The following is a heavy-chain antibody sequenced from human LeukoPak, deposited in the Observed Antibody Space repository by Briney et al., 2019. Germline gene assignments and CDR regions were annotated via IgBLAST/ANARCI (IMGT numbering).Heavy chain of an antibody. J-gene: IGHJ4*02. CDR1: GGSTSSGSYY. Sequence: SETLSLTCTVSGGSTSSGSYYWSWIRQPAGKGLEWIGRMYTSGSTNYNPSLKSRVTISVDTSKNQFSLKLSSVTAADTAVYYCARGYCSSTSCYWRYWGQGTLVTVSS. CDR3: ARGYCSSTSCYWRY. D-gene: IGHD2-2*01. V-gene: IGHV4-61*02. CDR2: MYTSGST.